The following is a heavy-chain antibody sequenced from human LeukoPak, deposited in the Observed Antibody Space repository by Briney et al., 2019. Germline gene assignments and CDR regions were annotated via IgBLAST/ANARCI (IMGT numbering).Heavy chain of an antibody. V-gene: IGHV3-30-3*01. D-gene: IGHD6-19*01. Sequence: PGRSLRLSCAASGFTFSSYAMHWVRQAPGKGLEWVAVISYDGSNKYYADSVKGRFTISRDNSKNTLYLQMNSLRAEDTAVYYCARDQTSSGWAYFDYWGQGTLVTVSS. CDR3: ARDQTSSGWAYFDY. J-gene: IGHJ4*02. CDR1: GFTFSSYA. CDR2: ISYDGSNK.